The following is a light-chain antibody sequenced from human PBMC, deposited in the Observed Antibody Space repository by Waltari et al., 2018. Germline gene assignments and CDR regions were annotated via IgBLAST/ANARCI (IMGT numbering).Light chain of an antibody. CDR3: QQYDNLFYS. CDR1: QDISNY. Sequence: DIQMTQSPSSLSASVGDRVTITCQASQDISNYLNWYQQKPGKAPKLLIYDASNLETGVPSRFSGSGSGTDFTFTISSPQPEDIATYYCQQYDNLFYSFGQGTKLEIK. CDR2: DAS. V-gene: IGKV1-33*01. J-gene: IGKJ2*03.